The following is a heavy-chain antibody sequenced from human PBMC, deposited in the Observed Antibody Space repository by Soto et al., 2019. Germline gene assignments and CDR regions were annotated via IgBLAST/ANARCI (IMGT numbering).Heavy chain of an antibody. J-gene: IGHJ4*02. D-gene: IGHD3-22*01. CDR1: GYTFATYG. CDR3: ATEPIYYNDGSGYYPLGH. V-gene: IGHV1-18*04. Sequence: QVQLVQSGAEVKKPGASVKVSCKASGYTFATYGFSWVRQAPGQGLECVGWISAHNGDTHYSRKFQGRVTLTTDTSTNTASMELRSLTSDDTAVYFCATEPIYYNDGSGYYPLGHWGQGTLVTVSS. CDR2: ISAHNGDT.